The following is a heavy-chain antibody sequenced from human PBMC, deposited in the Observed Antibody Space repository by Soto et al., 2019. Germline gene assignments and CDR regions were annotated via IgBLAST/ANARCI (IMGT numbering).Heavy chain of an antibody. Sequence: PSETLSLTCTVSGGSVSSGSYYWSWIRQPPGKGLEWIGYIYCSGSTNYNPSLKSRVTISVDTSKNQFSLKLSSVTAADTAVYYCARDHPEVAFDTWGQGTMVTVS. V-gene: IGHV4-61*01. CDR2: IYCSGST. CDR1: GGSVSSGSYY. J-gene: IGHJ3*02. CDR3: ARDHPEVAFDT.